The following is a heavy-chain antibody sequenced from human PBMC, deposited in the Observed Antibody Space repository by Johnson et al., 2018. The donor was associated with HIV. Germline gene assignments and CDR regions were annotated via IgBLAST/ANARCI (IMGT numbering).Heavy chain of an antibody. CDR2: INWNGGST. V-gene: IGHV3-20*04. CDR1: GFTFSSYA. Sequence: VQLVESGGGVVQPGRSLRVSCAASGFTFSSYAMHWVRQAPGKGLEWVSGINWNGGSTGYADSVKGRFTISREHAKNSLYLQMNSLRAEDTALYYCARVTRYYYDSSGLSADAFDIWGQGTMVTVSS. D-gene: IGHD3-22*01. CDR3: ARVTRYYYDSSGLSADAFDI. J-gene: IGHJ3*02.